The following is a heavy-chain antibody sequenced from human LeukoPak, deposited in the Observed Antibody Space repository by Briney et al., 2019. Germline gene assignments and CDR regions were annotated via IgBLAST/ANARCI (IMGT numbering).Heavy chain of an antibody. CDR3: ARGSGWDPTNAFDI. CDR1: GFTFSSYA. Sequence: GRSLRLSCAASGFTFSSYAMHWVRQAPGKGLEWMAVRSYDGSNENYADSVKGRFTISRDNSKNMLYLQMNSLRAEDTAVYYCARGSGWDPTNAFDIWGQGTMVTVSS. J-gene: IGHJ3*02. CDR2: RSYDGSNE. V-gene: IGHV3-30-3*01. D-gene: IGHD3-10*01.